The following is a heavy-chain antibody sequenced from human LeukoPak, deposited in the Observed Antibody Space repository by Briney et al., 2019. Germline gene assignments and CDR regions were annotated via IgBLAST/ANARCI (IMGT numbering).Heavy chain of an antibody. CDR3: AKDVYDFWSGYYTPFDY. Sequence: GGSLRLSCAASGFTFSSYAMSWVRQAPGKGLEWVSAIIGSGGSTYYADSVKGRFTISRDNSKNTLYLQMNSLRAEGTAVYYCAKDVYDFWSGYYTPFDYWGQGTLVTVSS. V-gene: IGHV3-23*01. CDR2: IIGSGGST. J-gene: IGHJ4*02. CDR1: GFTFSSYA. D-gene: IGHD3-3*01.